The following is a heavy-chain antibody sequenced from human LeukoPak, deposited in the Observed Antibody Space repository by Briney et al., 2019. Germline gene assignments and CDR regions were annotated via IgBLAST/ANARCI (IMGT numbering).Heavy chain of an antibody. J-gene: IGHJ4*02. CDR1: GYTFTDYG. V-gene: IGHV1-18*01. CDR3: ARDFYGGSSYFPLPEDY. D-gene: IGHD4-23*01. CDR2: ISGYNGNT. Sequence: ASVKVSCKASGYTFTDYGINWVRQAPGQGLEGMGWISGYNGNTTYEQKFQGRVTMTTDTSTSTAYMELRSLRSDDTAVYYCARDFYGGSSYFPLPEDYWGQGTLVTVSS.